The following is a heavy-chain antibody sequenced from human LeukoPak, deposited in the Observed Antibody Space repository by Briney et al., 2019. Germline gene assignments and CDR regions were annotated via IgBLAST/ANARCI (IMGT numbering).Heavy chain of an antibody. D-gene: IGHD2/OR15-2a*01. J-gene: IGHJ3*02. CDR1: GGSISSTNYY. Sequence: PSETLSLTCTVSGGSISSTNYYWGWIRQPPGKGLEWIGSIYYSGSAYYNPSLKSRVTISVDTSKNQFSLRLNSVTAADTAVYYCARETQRARTFRNAFDIWGQGTMVTVSS. CDR3: ARETQRARTFRNAFDI. CDR2: IYYSGSA. V-gene: IGHV4-39*07.